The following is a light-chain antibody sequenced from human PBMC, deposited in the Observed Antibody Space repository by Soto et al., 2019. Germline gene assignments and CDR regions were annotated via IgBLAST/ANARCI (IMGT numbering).Light chain of an antibody. CDR2: DAS. V-gene: IGKV1-5*01. J-gene: IGKJ1*01. CDR3: QQYKSYWT. CDR1: QSVSGW. Sequence: DIPMTQSPSTLSASVGDRVTITCRASQSVSGWLAWYQQKPGKAPKLLIYDASSLESGVPSRFSGTGSGTVFTLSISSLQPDDFATYYCQQYKSYWTFGQGTKVEIK.